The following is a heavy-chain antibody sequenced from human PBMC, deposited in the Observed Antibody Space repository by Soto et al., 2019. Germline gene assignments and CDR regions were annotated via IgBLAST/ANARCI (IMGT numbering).Heavy chain of an antibody. CDR3: ASVLVVVPAAMPTDAFDI. CDR1: GGTFSSYT. V-gene: IGHV1-69*02. Sequence: GASVKVSCKASGGTFSSYTISWVRQAPGQGLEWMGRIIPILGIANYAQKFQGRVTITADKSTSTAYMELSSLRSEDTAVYYCASVLVVVPAAMPTDAFDIWGQGTMVTVSS. D-gene: IGHD2-2*01. CDR2: IIPILGIA. J-gene: IGHJ3*02.